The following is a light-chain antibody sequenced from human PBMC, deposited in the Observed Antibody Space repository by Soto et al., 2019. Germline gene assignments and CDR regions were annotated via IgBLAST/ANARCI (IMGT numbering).Light chain of an antibody. J-gene: IGKJ2*01. CDR3: QQRSNWPYT. Sequence: EIVLTQSPATLSLSPGERATLSCRASQSVSSYLAWYQQKPGQAPMLLICDASNRATGIPARFSGSGSGTDFTLTISSLEPEDFAVYYCQQRSNWPYTFGQGTKLEIK. V-gene: IGKV3-11*01. CDR2: DAS. CDR1: QSVSSY.